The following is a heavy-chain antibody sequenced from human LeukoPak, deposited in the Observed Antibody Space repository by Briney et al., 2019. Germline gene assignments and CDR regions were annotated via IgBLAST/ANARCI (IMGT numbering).Heavy chain of an antibody. V-gene: IGHV1-8*01. CDR2: MNPNSGNT. CDR3: ARVRITIFGVVIYGMDV. Sequence: APVKVSCKASGYTFTSYDINWVRQATGQGLEWMGWMNPNSGNTGYAQKFQGRVTMTRNTSISTAYMELSSLRSEDTAVYYCARVRITIFGVVIYGMDVWGQGTTVTVSS. CDR1: GYTFTSYD. D-gene: IGHD3-3*01. J-gene: IGHJ6*02.